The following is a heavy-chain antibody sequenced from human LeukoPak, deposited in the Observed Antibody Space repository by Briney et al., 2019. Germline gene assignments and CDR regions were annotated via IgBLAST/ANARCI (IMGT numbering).Heavy chain of an antibody. CDR3: ARDDYYDSSSWFDP. V-gene: IGHV4-30-2*01. Sequence: SETLSPTCAVSGGSISSGGYSWSWIRQPPGKGLEWIGYIYHSGSTYYNPSLKSRVTISVDRSKNQFSLKLSSVTAADTAVYYCARDDYYDSSSWFDPWGQGTLVTVSS. J-gene: IGHJ5*02. D-gene: IGHD3-22*01. CDR2: IYHSGST. CDR1: GGSISSGGYS.